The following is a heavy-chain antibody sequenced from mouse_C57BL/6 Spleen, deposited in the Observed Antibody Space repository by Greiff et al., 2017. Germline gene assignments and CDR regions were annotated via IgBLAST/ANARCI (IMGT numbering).Heavy chain of an antibody. CDR2: IYPGNSDT. V-gene: IGHV1-5*01. CDR3: TIYDGYYGYFDY. J-gene: IGHJ2*01. Sequence: EVQLQQSGTVLARPGASVKMSCKTSGYTFTSYWMHWVKQRPGQGLEWIGAIYPGNSDTSYNQKFKGKAKLTAVTSASTAYMELSSLTNEDSAVYYCTIYDGYYGYFDYWGQGTTLTVSS. CDR1: GYTFTSYW. D-gene: IGHD2-3*01.